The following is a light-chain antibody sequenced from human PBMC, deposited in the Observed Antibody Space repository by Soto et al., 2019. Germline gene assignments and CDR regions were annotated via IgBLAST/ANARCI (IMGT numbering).Light chain of an antibody. CDR3: QQYDNWPWT. CDR2: GAS. V-gene: IGKV3-15*01. Sequence: EIVMTQSPATLSVSPGERATLSCMASQSISGNLAWYKHKRGQTPRLLISGASTRATGIPARFSGSASGTEFTLTISSLQSEDFAVYYCQQYDNWPWTFGQGTKVDI. J-gene: IGKJ1*01. CDR1: QSISGN.